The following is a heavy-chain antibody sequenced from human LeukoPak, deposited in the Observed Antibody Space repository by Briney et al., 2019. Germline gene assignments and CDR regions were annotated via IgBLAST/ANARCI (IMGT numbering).Heavy chain of an antibody. J-gene: IGHJ3*02. CDR2: IYTSGST. CDR3: ARDQGYYGSAADAFDI. V-gene: IGHV4-4*07. Sequence: SETLSLTCTVSGGSISSYYWSWIRQPAGKGLEWIGRIYTSGSTNYNPSLKSRVTMSVDTSKSQFSLKLSSVTAADTAVYYCARDQGYYGSAADAFDIWGQGTMVTVSS. CDR1: GGSISSYY. D-gene: IGHD3-10*01.